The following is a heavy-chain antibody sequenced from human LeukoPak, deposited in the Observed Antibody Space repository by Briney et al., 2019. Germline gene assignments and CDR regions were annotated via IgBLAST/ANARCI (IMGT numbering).Heavy chain of an antibody. CDR2: FDPEDGET. D-gene: IGHD5-18*01. V-gene: IGHV1-24*01. CDR1: GYTLTELS. J-gene: IGHJ4*02. CDR3: ATGLWIQPYFDY. Sequence: ASVKVSCRVSGYTLTELSMHWVRQAPGKGLEWMGGFDPEDGETIYAQKFQGRVTMTEDTSTDTAYMELSNLRSEDTAVYYCATGLWIQPYFDYWGQGTLVTVSS.